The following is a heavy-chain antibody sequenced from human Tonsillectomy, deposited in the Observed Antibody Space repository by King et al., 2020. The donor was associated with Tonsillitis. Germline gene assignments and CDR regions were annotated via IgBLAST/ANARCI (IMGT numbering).Heavy chain of an antibody. D-gene: IGHD3-3*01. CDR2: IYPGDSDT. J-gene: IGHJ3*02. V-gene: IGHV5-51*01. Sequence: QLVQSGAEVKKPGESLKISCKGSRYSFTSYWIGWVRQMPGKGLEWMGIIYPGDSDTRYSPSFQGQVTISADKSISTAYLQWSSLKASDTAMYYCARRDYDFWSGYYIGAFDIWGQGTMVTVSS. CDR1: RYSFTSYW. CDR3: ARRDYDFWSGYYIGAFDI.